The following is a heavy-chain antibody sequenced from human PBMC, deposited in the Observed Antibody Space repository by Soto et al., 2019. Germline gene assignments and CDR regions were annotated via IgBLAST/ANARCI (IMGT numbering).Heavy chain of an antibody. CDR3: ARDRIVGATKIYYGMDV. CDR1: GFTFSSYG. D-gene: IGHD1-26*01. CDR2: IWYDGSNK. V-gene: IGHV3-33*01. J-gene: IGHJ6*02. Sequence: QVQLVESGGGVVQPGRSLKLSCAASGFTFSSYGMHWVRQAPGKGLEWVAVIWYDGSNKYYADSVKGRFTISRDNSKNTLYLQMNSQRAEDTAVYYCARDRIVGATKIYYGMDVWGQGTTVTVSS.